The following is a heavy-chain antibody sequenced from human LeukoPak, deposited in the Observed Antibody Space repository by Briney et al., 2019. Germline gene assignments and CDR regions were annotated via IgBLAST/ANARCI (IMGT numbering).Heavy chain of an antibody. CDR3: ARGHSGSYYVLGFDY. V-gene: IGHV3-30-3*01. CDR1: GFTFSSYA. J-gene: IGHJ4*02. D-gene: IGHD1-26*01. Sequence: GRSLRLSCAASGFTFSSYAMHWVRQASGKGLEWVAVISYDGSNKYYADSVKGRFTISRDNSKNTLYLQMNSLRAEDTAVYYCARGHSGSYYVLGFDYWGQGTLVTVSS. CDR2: ISYDGSNK.